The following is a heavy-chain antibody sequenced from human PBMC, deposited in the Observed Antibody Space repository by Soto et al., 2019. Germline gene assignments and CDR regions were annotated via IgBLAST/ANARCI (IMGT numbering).Heavy chain of an antibody. Sequence: GGSLRLSCTATGITFSSYGMGWVRQAPGEGLEKVSGITGDGESTYYADSVKGRFTISRDNSQKTLYLQMNILRAEDTAVYYCAKERHYDCSGYLGDYWGQGT. J-gene: IGHJ4*02. V-gene: IGHV3-23*01. CDR1: GITFSSYG. CDR3: AKERHYDCSGYLGDY. D-gene: IGHD3-22*01. CDR2: ITGDGEST.